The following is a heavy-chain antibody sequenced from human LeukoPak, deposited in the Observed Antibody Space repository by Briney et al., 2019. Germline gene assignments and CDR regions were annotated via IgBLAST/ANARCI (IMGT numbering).Heavy chain of an antibody. D-gene: IGHD3-10*01. Sequence: KPSETLSLTCTVSGGSISSNYWSWIRQPPGKGLEWIGHIYYSGSTNYNPSLKSRVTISADTSKNQFSLKLSSVSAADTAVYYCARYYYGSGSWTFDYWGQGTLVTVSA. V-gene: IGHV4-59*01. CDR3: ARYYYGSGSWTFDY. CDR1: GGSISSNY. CDR2: IYYSGST. J-gene: IGHJ4*02.